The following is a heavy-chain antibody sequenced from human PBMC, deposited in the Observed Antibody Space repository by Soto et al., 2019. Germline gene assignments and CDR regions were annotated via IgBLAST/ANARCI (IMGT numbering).Heavy chain of an antibody. CDR1: GYTFTSYA. V-gene: IGHV1-3*01. CDR3: ARDMGFGLSDY. Sequence: ASVKLSCKASGYTFTSYAMDWVRQAPGQRLEWMGWINAGNGNTKYSQKFQGRVTITRDTSASTAYMELSSLRSEDTAVNYCARDMGFGLSDYWGQGTLVTVSS. D-gene: IGHD3-10*01. CDR2: INAGNGNT. J-gene: IGHJ4*02.